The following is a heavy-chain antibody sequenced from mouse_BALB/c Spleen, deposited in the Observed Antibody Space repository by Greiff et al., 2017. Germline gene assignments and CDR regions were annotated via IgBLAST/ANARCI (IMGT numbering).Heavy chain of an antibody. V-gene: IGHV5-17*02. CDR2: ISSGSSTI. J-gene: IGHJ4*01. Sequence: EVQVVESGGGLVQPGGSRKLSCAASGFTFSSFGMHWVRQAPEKGLEWVAYISSGSSTIYYADTVKGRFTISRDNPKNTLFLQMTSLRSEDTAMYYCARSGGTTVYYAMDYWGQGTSVTVSS. CDR1: GFTFSSFG. CDR3: ARSGGTTVYYAMDY. D-gene: IGHD2-14*01.